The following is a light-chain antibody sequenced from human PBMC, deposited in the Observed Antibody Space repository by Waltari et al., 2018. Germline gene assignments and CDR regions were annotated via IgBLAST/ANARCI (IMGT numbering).Light chain of an antibody. J-gene: IGKJ1*01. Sequence: EIVMTQSPATLSLSPGESATLSCRASQSVRSTFAWFQQKPGQPPRLLIYGTSTRATGIPARFSGSGSGTEFSLTISSLQPEDCATYYCQQYDYWPWTFGQGTRVEAK. CDR1: QSVRST. CDR2: GTS. CDR3: QQYDYWPWT. V-gene: IGKV3D-15*01.